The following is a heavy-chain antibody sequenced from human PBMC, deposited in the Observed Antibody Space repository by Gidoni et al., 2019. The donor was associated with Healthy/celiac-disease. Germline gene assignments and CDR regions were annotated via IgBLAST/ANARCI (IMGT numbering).Heavy chain of an antibody. CDR2: IYHSGST. D-gene: IGHD3-16*02. Sequence: QLQLQESGSGLVKPSQTLSLTCAVSGGSISSGGYSWSWIRQPPGKCLEWIGYIYHSGSTYYNPSLKSRVTISVDRSKNQCSLKLSSVTAADTAVYYCARGGDDYVWGSYRGGGWFDPWGQGTLVTVSS. CDR1: GGSISSGGYS. CDR3: ARGGDDYVWGSYRGGGWFDP. V-gene: IGHV4-30-2*01. J-gene: IGHJ5*02.